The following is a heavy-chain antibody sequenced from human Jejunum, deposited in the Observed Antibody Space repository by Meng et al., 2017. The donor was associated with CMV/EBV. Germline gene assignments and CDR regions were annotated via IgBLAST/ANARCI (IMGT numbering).Heavy chain of an antibody. CDR3: AKDDCTSTSCYFDY. CDR1: GFTFSSYG. CDR2: IRYDGTNK. D-gene: IGHD2-2*01. Sequence: SGFTFSSYGMHWVRQATGKGLEWVAFIRYDGTNKYYADSVKGRLTISRDNSKNTLYLQMNSLRAEDTAVYYCAKDDCTSTSCYFDYWGQGTLVTVSS. J-gene: IGHJ4*02. V-gene: IGHV3-30*02.